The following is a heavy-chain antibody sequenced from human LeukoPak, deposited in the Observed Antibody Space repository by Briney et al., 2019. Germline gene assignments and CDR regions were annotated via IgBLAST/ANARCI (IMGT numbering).Heavy chain of an antibody. CDR2: IYSGGST. V-gene: IGHV3-53*04. D-gene: IGHD3-10*01. Sequence: PGGSLRLSCAASGFTFRNYWMGWVRQAPGKGLEWVSVIYSGGSTYYADSVKGRFTISRHNSKNTLYLQMNSLRAEDTAVYYCARGGSSSGSLDYWGQGTLVTVSS. CDR3: ARGGSSSGSLDY. CDR1: GFTFRNYW. J-gene: IGHJ4*02.